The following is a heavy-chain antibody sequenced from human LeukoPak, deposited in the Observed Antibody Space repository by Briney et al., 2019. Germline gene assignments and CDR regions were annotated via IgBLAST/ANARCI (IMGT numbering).Heavy chain of an antibody. D-gene: IGHD6-13*01. V-gene: IGHV3-15*01. CDR3: TTECQTGTAAANCVSSY. Sequence: GGPLRLPCAASGFTFSNAWMSWVRQAPGKALEWVGCIKSKTDGGTTDYAAPVKGRFTISRDDSKNTLYLQMNSLKTEDTAVYYCTTECQTGTAAANCVSSYWGQGTLVTVSS. CDR1: GFTFSNAW. J-gene: IGHJ4*02. CDR2: IKSKTDGGTT.